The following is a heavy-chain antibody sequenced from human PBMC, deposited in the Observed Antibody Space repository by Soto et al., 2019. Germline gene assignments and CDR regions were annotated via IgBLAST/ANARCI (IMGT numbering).Heavy chain of an antibody. CDR1: GGSFSGYH. CDR2: IYYRGNT. CDR3: ARLRGGCPADF. D-gene: IGHD3-16*01. V-gene: IGHV4-34*01. Sequence: SETLSLTCAVYGGSFSGYHWGWIRQPPGKGLEWMGSIYYRGNTYYNPSLRSRITISVETSRNQFSLALSSVTAADTAVYFCARLRGGCPADFWGQGTLVTVSS. J-gene: IGHJ4*02.